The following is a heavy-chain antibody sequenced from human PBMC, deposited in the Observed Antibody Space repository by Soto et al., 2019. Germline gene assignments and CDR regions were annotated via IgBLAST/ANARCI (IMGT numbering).Heavy chain of an antibody. V-gene: IGHV4-59*01. D-gene: IGHD3-22*01. CDR3: ARESSGYYGQTHDDAFDI. Sequence: SETLSLTCTVSGGSISSYYWSWIRQPPGKGLEWIGYIYYSGSTNYNPSLKSRVTISVDTSKNQFSLKLSSVTAADTAVYYCARESSGYYGQTHDDAFDIWGQGTMVTVSS. CDR1: GGSISSYY. J-gene: IGHJ3*02. CDR2: IYYSGST.